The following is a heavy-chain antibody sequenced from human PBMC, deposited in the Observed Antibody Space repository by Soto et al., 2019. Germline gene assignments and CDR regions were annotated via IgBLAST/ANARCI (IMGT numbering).Heavy chain of an antibody. V-gene: IGHV3-9*01. J-gene: IGHJ4*02. D-gene: IGHD3-10*01. CDR2: ISWNSGSI. Sequence: GGSLRLSCAASGFTFDDYAMHWVRQAPGKGLELVSGISWNSGSIGYADSVKGRFTISRDNAKNSPYLQMNSLRAEDTALYYCASISGGELLSHSYYFDYWGQGTLVTVSS. CDR1: GFTFDDYA. CDR3: ASISGGELLSHSYYFDY.